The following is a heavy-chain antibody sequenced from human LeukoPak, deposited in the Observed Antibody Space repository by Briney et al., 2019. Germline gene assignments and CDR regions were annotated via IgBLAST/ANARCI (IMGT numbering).Heavy chain of an antibody. V-gene: IGHV4-39*07. CDR3: ARDWRINWFDP. CDR1: GGSISSTSYY. Sequence: PSETLSLTCTVSGGSISSTSYYWGWVRQPPGKGLEWIGSMYYSGNTYYNPSLKSRVTISIDTSKNQFSLKLSSITAADTALYYCARDWRINWFDPWGQGTLVTVSS. J-gene: IGHJ5*02. D-gene: IGHD2/OR15-2a*01. CDR2: MYYSGNT.